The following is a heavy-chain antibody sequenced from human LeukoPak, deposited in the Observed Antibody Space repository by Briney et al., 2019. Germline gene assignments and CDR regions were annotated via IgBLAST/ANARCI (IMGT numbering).Heavy chain of an antibody. D-gene: IGHD5-18*01. CDR3: ARESHTAMGFDH. J-gene: IGHJ4*02. Sequence: PGGSLRLSCAASGFTFSSYAMSWVRQAPGKGLEWVSAISGSGGSTYYADSVKGRFTISRDNAKNSLYLQMNSLRAEDTAVYYCARESHTAMGFDHWGQGTLVTVSS. V-gene: IGHV3-23*01. CDR2: ISGSGGST. CDR1: GFTFSSYA.